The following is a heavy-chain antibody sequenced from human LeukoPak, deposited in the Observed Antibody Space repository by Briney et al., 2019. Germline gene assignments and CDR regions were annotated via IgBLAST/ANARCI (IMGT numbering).Heavy chain of an antibody. CDR3: AREVRSGWYEDFDY. CDR2: INPNSGGT. J-gene: IGHJ4*02. CDR1: GYTFTGYY. D-gene: IGHD6-19*01. Sequence: ASVKVSCKASGYTFTGYYMHWVRQAPGQGLEWMGWINPNSGGTNYAQKFQGRVTMTRDTSISTAYMELSRLRSDDTAVYYCAREVRSGWYEDFDYWGQGTLVTVSS. V-gene: IGHV1-2*02.